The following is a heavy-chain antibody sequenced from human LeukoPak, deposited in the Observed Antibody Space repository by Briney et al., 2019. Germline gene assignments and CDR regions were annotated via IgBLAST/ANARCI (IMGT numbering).Heavy chain of an antibody. CDR3: AGNDYGDYKSSFDY. D-gene: IGHD4-17*01. CDR2: IFYSGST. CDR1: GGSISSYY. J-gene: IGHJ4*02. V-gene: IGHV4-59*01. Sequence: SETLSLTCTVSGGSISSYYWSWFRQPPGKGLEWIGYIFYSGSTNYNPSLKSRVTISVDTSKNQFSLRLNSVTAADAAMYYCAGNDYGDYKSSFDYWGQGTLVTVSS.